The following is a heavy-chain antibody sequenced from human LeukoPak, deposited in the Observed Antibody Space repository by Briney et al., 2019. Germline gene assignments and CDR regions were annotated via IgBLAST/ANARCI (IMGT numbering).Heavy chain of an antibody. Sequence: ASVKVSCKASGYTFTSYGISWVRQAPGQGLEWMGWISAYNGNTNYAQKLQGRVTMTTDTSTSTAYMGLRSLRSDDTAVYYCARDAYNWNDGIYFDYWGQGTLVTVSS. CDR2: ISAYNGNT. V-gene: IGHV1-18*01. CDR1: GYTFTSYG. D-gene: IGHD1-1*01. J-gene: IGHJ4*02. CDR3: ARDAYNWNDGIYFDY.